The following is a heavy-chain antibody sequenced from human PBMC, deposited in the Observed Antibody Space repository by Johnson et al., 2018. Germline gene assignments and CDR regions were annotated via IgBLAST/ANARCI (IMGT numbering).Heavy chain of an antibody. D-gene: IGHD6-13*01. CDR2: INHSGST. CDR3: ARITPAAGNVGYFQH. J-gene: IGHJ1*01. V-gene: IGHV4-34*01. CDR1: GGSFSGYY. Sequence: QVQLQQWGAGLLKPSETLSLTCAVYGGSFSGYYWSWIRQPPGKGLEWIGEINHSGSTNYNPSLKGRVTISVETSKNQFSLKLSSVTAADTAVYYCARITPAAGNVGYFQHWGQGTLVTVSS.